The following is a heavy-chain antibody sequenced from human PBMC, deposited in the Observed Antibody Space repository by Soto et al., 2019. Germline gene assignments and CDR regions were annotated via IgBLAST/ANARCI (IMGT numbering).Heavy chain of an antibody. D-gene: IGHD1-26*01. V-gene: IGHV1-69*12. Sequence: QVQLVQSGAEVKKPGSSVKVSCKASGGTFSSYAISWVRQAPGQGLEWMGGIIPIFGTANYAQKFQGRVTITADESTSTAYMELSGLRSEDTAVYYCAREGWELPTDAFDSWGQGTMVTVSS. CDR2: IIPIFGTA. J-gene: IGHJ3*02. CDR3: AREGWELPTDAFDS. CDR1: GGTFSSYA.